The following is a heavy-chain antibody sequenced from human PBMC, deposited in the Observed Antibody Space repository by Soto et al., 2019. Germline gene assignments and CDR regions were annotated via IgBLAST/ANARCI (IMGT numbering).Heavy chain of an antibody. D-gene: IGHD1-1*01. J-gene: IGHJ6*02. CDR2: IYPGDSDT. Sequence: ESLEMSWQVSGYSFTSYWIGCLRQMPGKGLEWMGIIYPGDSDTRYSPSFQGQVTISADKSISTAYLQWSSLKASDTAMYYCARLFGLTTDVWGQGTTVTVSS. V-gene: IGHV5-51*01. CDR3: ARLFGLTTDV. CDR1: GYSFTSYW.